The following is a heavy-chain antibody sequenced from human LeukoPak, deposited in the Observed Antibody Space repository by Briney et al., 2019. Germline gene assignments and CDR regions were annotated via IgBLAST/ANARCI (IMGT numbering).Heavy chain of an antibody. V-gene: IGHV3-23*01. CDR3: ARELFDFDY. Sequence: GVSLRLFCAPSGFTFDNFAKTWVRQATGKGLEWVSEITGSGGSTYYADSVKGRFTISRDNSKNTLYLKMNSLRAEDTPIYSCARELFDFDYWGQGTLVTVSS. J-gene: IGHJ4*02. D-gene: IGHD3-10*01. CDR2: ITGSGGST. CDR1: GFTFDNFA.